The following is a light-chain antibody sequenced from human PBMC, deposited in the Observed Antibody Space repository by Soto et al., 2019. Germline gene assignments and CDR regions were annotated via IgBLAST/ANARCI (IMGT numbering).Light chain of an antibody. CDR1: RSVRSY. CDR3: QQRYAWPPIT. Sequence: EIVLTQSPATLSLSPGERATLSCRASRSVRSYLAWYQQKPGQAPRLLIYDASTRAAGIPARFSGSGSETDYSLTISNLEPEDFAVNYCQQRYAWPPITFGQGTRLEIK. V-gene: IGKV3-11*01. CDR2: DAS. J-gene: IGKJ5*01.